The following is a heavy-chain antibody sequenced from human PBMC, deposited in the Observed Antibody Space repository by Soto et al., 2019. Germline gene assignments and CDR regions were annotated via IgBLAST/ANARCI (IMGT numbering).Heavy chain of an antibody. V-gene: IGHV1-3*01. J-gene: IGHJ3*02. CDR1: GYTFTSYA. Sequence: QVQLVQSGAEVKKPGASVKVSCKASGYTFTSYAMHWVRQAPGQRLEWMGWINAGNGNTKYSQKFQGRVTITRDTSASTGYMELSSLRSEDTAVYYCARVTILGVVTHWGMGAFDIWGQGTMVTVSS. D-gene: IGHD3-3*01. CDR3: ARVTILGVVTHWGMGAFDI. CDR2: INAGNGNT.